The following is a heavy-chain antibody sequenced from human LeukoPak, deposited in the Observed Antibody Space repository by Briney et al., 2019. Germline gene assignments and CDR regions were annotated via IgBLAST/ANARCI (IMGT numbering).Heavy chain of an antibody. D-gene: IGHD6-13*01. V-gene: IGHV4-34*01. CDR1: GGSFSGYY. Sequence: PSETLSLTCAVYGGSFSGYYWSWIRQPPGKGLEWIGSIYYSGSTYYNPSLKSRVTISVDTSKNQFSLKLSSVTAADTAVYYCARGTAAAGTDYWGQGTLVTVSS. CDR2: IYYSGST. CDR3: ARGTAAAGTDY. J-gene: IGHJ4*02.